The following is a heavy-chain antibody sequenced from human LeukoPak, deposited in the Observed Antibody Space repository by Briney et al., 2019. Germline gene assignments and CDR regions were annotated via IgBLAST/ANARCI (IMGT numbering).Heavy chain of an antibody. CDR2: IYYSGST. J-gene: IGHJ5*02. Sequence: SETLSLTSTVSGGSISSYYWSWIRQPPGKGLEWIGYIYYSGSTNYKPSLKSRVTISVDTSKNQFSLKLNSVTAADTAVYYCARGGYYGSGNDFRFDPWGQGTLVTVSS. CDR3: ARGGYYGSGNDFRFDP. V-gene: IGHV4-59*01. CDR1: GGSISSYY. D-gene: IGHD3-10*01.